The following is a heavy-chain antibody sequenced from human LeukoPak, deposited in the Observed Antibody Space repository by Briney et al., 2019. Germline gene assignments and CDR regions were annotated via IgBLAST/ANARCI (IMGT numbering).Heavy chain of an antibody. Sequence: GGSLRLPCATSGFTFSNCGMSWVRQAPGKGLQWLSVIGGDGTTYYADSVKGRFTVSRDNSENTLYLQMNSLRAEDTAVYYCAKGPYGLGIYYGMDVWGQGTTVTV. V-gene: IGHV3-23*01. CDR2: IGGDGTT. CDR3: AKGPYGLGIYYGMDV. J-gene: IGHJ6*02. D-gene: IGHD3-10*01. CDR1: GFTFSNCG.